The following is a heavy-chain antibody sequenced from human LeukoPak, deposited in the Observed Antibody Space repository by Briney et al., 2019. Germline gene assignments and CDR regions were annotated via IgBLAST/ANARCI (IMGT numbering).Heavy chain of an antibody. Sequence: GGSLRLSCAASGFTFSSYAMSWVRQAPGKGLEWVSAISGSGGSTYYPDSVKGRFTISRDNSKNTLYLQMNSLRAEDTAVYYCSKGGGWLLWFRELTFPTRFDYWGQGTLVTVYS. V-gene: IGHV3-23*01. CDR3: SKGGGWLLWFRELTFPTRFDY. CDR2: ISGSGGST. CDR1: GFTFSSYA. D-gene: IGHD3-10*01. J-gene: IGHJ4*02.